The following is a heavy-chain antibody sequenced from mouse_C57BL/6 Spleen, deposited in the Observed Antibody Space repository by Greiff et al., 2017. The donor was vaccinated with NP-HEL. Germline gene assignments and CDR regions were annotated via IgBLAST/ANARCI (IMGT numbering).Heavy chain of an antibody. Sequence: VQLQQSGAELVRPGTSVKVSCKASGYAFTNYLIEWVKQRPGQGLEWIGVINPGSGGTNYNEKFKGKATLTADKSSSTAYMQLSSLTSEDSAVYFCARSEGFPFAYWGQGTLVTVSA. CDR2: INPGSGGT. CDR1: GYAFTNYL. V-gene: IGHV1-54*01. J-gene: IGHJ3*01. CDR3: ARSEGFPFAY.